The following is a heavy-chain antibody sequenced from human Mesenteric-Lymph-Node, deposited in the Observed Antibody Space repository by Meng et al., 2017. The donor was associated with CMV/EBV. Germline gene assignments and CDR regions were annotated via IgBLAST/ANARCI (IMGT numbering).Heavy chain of an antibody. CDR3: ARAGPFSSPDYYQYGMDV. CDR1: GFTFSNYY. J-gene: IGHJ6*02. CDR2: ISSSGYTI. D-gene: IGHD6-13*01. Sequence: GESLKISCSASGFTFSNYYISWIRQAPGKGLEWLSHISSSGYTIYYADSVKGRFTISRDNSKNTLYLQMNSLRIEDTAIYYCARAGPFSSPDYYQYGMDVWGQGTTVTVSS. V-gene: IGHV3-11*04.